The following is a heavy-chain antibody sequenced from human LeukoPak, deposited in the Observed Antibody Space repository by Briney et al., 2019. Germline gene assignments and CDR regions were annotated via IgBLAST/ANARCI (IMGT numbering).Heavy chain of an antibody. CDR3: ARAPSEIGGYYPEYFRH. CDR2: IKSDVST. V-gene: IGHV3-74*01. CDR1: GFTFSSYW. Sequence: PGGSLRLSCAASGFTFSSYWIHWVRQAPGKGLVWVSRIKSDVSTRYADSVKGRFTISRDNAKNKVSLQITSLRAEDRGVYYCARAPSEIGGYYPEYFRHWGQGTLVIVSS. D-gene: IGHD3-22*01. J-gene: IGHJ1*01.